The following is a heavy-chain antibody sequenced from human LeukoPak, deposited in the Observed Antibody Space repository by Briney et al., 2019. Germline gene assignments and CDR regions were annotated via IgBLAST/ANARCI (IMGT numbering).Heavy chain of an antibody. V-gene: IGHV4-30-2*01. Sequence: SETLSLTCTVSGGSISSSSYYWSWIRQPPGKGLEWIGYIYHSGSTYYNPSLKSRVTISVDRSKNQFSLKLSSVTAADTAVYYCARGGDGGYDFWSGSVYFDYWGQGTLVTVSS. D-gene: IGHD3-3*01. J-gene: IGHJ4*02. CDR1: GGSISSSSYY. CDR3: ARGGDGGYDFWSGSVYFDY. CDR2: IYHSGST.